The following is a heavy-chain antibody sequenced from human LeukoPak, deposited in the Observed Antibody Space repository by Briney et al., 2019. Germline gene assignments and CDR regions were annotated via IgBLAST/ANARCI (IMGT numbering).Heavy chain of an antibody. J-gene: IGHJ5*02. Sequence: PSETLYLTCTVSGASISSSAYYWGWIRQPPGKGLEWIGSIGGSNYYRGSTYYNPSLKSRVTIHVDTSKDQFSLKLSSVTAADTAVYYCARLETSVTEHNWFDPWGQGTLVTVSS. CDR3: ARLETSVTEHNWFDP. V-gene: IGHV4-39*01. CDR2: IGGSNYYRGST. CDR1: GASISSSAYY. D-gene: IGHD2-21*02.